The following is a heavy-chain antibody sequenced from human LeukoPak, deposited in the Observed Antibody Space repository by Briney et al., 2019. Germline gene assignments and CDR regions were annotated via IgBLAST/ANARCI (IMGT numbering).Heavy chain of an antibody. CDR2: ISSSSSTI. CDR3: ARDKALWFGEFNY. D-gene: IGHD3-10*01. J-gene: IGHJ4*02. CDR1: GFTFSSYS. Sequence: GGSLRLSCAASGFTFSSYSMNWVRQAPGKGLEWVSYISSSSSTIYYADSVKGRFTISRDNAKNSLYLQMNSLRAEDTAVYYCARDKALWFGEFNYWGQGTLVTVSS. V-gene: IGHV3-48*01.